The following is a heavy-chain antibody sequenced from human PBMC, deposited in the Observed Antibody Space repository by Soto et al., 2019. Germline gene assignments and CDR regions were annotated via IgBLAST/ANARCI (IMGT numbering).Heavy chain of an antibody. CDR3: AKHAPYYYDSSGYYGPFDY. V-gene: IGHV3-30*18. D-gene: IGHD3-22*01. J-gene: IGHJ4*02. CDR2: ISYDGSNK. Sequence: GWSLRLSCAASGFTLSRYGIHWVRQAPGKGLEWVALISYDGSNKYYADSVKGRFTISRDNSKNTLYLQMNSLRAEDTAMYYCAKHAPYYYDSSGYYGPFDYSGQGTLVTVSS. CDR1: GFTLSRYG.